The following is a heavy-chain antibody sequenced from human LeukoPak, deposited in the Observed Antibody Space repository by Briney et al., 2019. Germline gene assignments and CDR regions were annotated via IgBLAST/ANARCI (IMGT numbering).Heavy chain of an antibody. J-gene: IGHJ4*02. Sequence: GGSLRLSCAASGFTFSSYWMHWVRQAPGKGLVWVSRINTDGSSTSYADSVKGRFTISRDNAKNTLYLQMNSLRAEDTAMYYCAKGGPDHWKDWGQGTLVTVSS. CDR3: AKGGPDHWKD. D-gene: IGHD1-1*01. CDR1: GFTFSSYW. V-gene: IGHV3-74*01. CDR2: INTDGSST.